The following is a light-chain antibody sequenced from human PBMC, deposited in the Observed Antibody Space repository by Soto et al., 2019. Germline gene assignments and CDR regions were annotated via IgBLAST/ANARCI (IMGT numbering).Light chain of an antibody. V-gene: IGKV3-15*01. CDR3: QQYHNWPA. J-gene: IGKJ1*01. Sequence: ETVMTQSPATLSVSPGERATLSCRASQSVFSSLAWYQHKPGQAPRLLIYGAATRATGIPARFSGSGSGTEFTLTISSLHSDDIAVYYCQQYHNWPAFGQGTKVEIK. CDR2: GAA. CDR1: QSVFSS.